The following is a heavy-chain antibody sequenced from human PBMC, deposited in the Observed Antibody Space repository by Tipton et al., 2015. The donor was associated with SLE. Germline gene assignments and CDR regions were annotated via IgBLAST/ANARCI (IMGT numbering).Heavy chain of an antibody. CDR3: AQTDYSSGWNHGGFDF. J-gene: IGHJ3*01. V-gene: IGHV1-69*18. D-gene: IGHD6-19*01. CDR2: IIPIFGTA. CDR1: GGTFSSYA. Sequence: QLVQSGAEVKKPGSSVKVSCKASGGTFSSYAISWVRQAPGQGLEWMGRIIPIFGTASYAQKFQGRVTITADESTSTAYMELSRLRSDDTAVYYCAQTDYSSGWNHGGFDFWGQGTMVTVSS.